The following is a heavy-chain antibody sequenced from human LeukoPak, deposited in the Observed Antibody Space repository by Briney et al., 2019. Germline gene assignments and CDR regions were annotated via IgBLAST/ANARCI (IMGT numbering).Heavy chain of an antibody. V-gene: IGHV4-31*03. CDR1: GGSISSGGYY. J-gene: IGHJ4*02. CDR2: IYYSGST. CDR3: ARAQTYMTTVVRYYFDY. Sequence: SETLSLTCTVSGGSISSGGYYWSWINQHPGKGLEWIGYIYYSGSTYYNPSLKSRVTISVDTSKNQFSLKLSSVTAADTAVYYCARAQTYMTTVVRYYFDYWGQGTLVTVSS. D-gene: IGHD4-23*01.